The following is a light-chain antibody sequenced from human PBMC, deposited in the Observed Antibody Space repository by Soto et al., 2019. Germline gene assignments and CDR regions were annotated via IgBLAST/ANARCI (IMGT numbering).Light chain of an antibody. CDR3: QQCSNCPLIT. V-gene: IGKV3-11*01. J-gene: IGKJ5*01. CDR2: DAS. CDR1: QNVRSS. Sequence: PGERATLSCWASQNVRSSLGRYQKKPGQAPRLLFSDASNRATGIPARFSGSGSGTDYTLTISSLEPEDFAVYYCQQCSNCPLITFGQGTRREI.